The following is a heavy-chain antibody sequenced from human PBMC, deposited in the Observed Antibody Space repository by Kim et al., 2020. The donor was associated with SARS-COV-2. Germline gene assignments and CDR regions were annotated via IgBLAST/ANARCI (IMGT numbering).Heavy chain of an antibody. J-gene: IGHJ4*02. V-gene: IGHV4-59*08. Sequence: NYNPSLKSRVTISVDTSKNQFSLKLSSVTAADTAVYYCASQKSYGVLFDYWGQGTLVTVSS. D-gene: IGHD5-18*01. CDR3: ASQKSYGVLFDY.